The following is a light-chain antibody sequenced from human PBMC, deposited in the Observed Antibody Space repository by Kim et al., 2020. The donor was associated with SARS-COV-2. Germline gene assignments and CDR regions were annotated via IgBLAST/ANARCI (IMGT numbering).Light chain of an antibody. CDR1: QIVGRF. CDR2: SAF. V-gene: IGKV1-39*01. Sequence: DIQMTQSPASLSASVGDTVSITCRASQIVGRFLNWYQQKPGKAPLLLIHSAFTLQSGVPSRFSGSGSGADFTLTISSLQPEDIGTYYCQQSFGIPYTFGPGTNLEI. CDR3: QQSFGIPYT. J-gene: IGKJ2*01.